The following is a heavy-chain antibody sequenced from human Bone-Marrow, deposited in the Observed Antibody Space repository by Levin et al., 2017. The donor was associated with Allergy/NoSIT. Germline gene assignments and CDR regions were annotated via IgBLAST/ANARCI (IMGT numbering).Heavy chain of an antibody. CDR1: RPILSDYA. V-gene: IGHV3-23*01. J-gene: IGHJ6*03. CDR2: MSGSGGAT. CDR3: AKAGTTVMVSYYYMDV. Sequence: AGGSLRLSCAASRPILSDYAMNWVRQAPGKGLQWVSGMSGSGGATYYADSVKGRFTISRDYSKSTVFLQMNTLRADDTAVYYCAKAGTTVMVSYYYMDVWGTGTTVTVSS. D-gene: IGHD4-17*01.